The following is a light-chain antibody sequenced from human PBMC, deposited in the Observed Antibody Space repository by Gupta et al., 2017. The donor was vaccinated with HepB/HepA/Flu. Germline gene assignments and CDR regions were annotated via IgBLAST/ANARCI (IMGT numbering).Light chain of an antibody. CDR2: AAS. J-gene: IGKJ5*01. CDR1: QSIRRY. CDR3: HQSDSNPLVA. V-gene: IGKV1-39*01. Sequence: DIQMTQSPSSLSACVGDRVTITCRASQSIRRYLNWYQQKPRKAPKLLIYAASSWQSGVESRFCGSGYGKHVAITNSSRQREDFAAYYYHQSDSNPLVAFGQGTPLDIK.